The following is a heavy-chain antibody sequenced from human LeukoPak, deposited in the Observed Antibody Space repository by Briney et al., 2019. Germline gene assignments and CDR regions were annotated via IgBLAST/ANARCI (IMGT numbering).Heavy chain of an antibody. J-gene: IGHJ5*02. V-gene: IGHV4-59*01. CDR1: GGSISIYY. D-gene: IGHD6-13*01. CDR3: ARDSERIAAAGTGFDP. CDR2: IYYSGST. Sequence: SETLSLTCTVSGGSISIYYWSWIRQPPGKGLEWIGYIYYSGSTNYNPSLKSRVTISVDTSKNQFSLKLSSVTAADTDVYYCARDSERIAAAGTGFDPWGQGTLVTVSS.